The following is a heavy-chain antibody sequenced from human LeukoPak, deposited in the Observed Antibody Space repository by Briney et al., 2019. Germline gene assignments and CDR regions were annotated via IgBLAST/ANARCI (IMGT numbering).Heavy chain of an antibody. D-gene: IGHD4-17*01. CDR3: ARGYGDKASNLYYYYGMDV. J-gene: IGHJ6*02. CDR1: GFTFSSYG. CDR2: IWYDGSNK. Sequence: GGSLRLSCAASGFTFSSYGMHWVRQAPGKGLEWVAVIWYDGSNKYYADSVKGRFTISRDNSKNTLYLQMNSLRVEDMAVYYCARGYGDKASNLYYYYGMDVWGQGTTVTVSS. V-gene: IGHV3-33*01.